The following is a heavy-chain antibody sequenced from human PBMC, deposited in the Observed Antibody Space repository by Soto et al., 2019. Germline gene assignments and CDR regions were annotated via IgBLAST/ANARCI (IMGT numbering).Heavy chain of an antibody. CDR2: ISAYNGNT. CDR3: ARDKLSIAEAGSPVDY. V-gene: IGHV1-18*01. D-gene: IGHD6-13*01. CDR1: GYTFTSYG. J-gene: IGHJ4*02. Sequence: GASVKVSCKASGYTFTSYGISWVRQAPGQGLEWMGWISAYNGNTNYAQKLQGRVTMTTDTSTSTAYMELRSLRSDDTAVYYCARDKLSIAEAGSPVDYWGQANLVTVS.